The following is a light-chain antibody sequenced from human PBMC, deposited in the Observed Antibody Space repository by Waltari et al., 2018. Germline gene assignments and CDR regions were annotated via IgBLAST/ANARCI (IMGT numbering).Light chain of an antibody. CDR1: QYISTY. J-gene: IGKJ1*01. CDR2: AAS. CDR3: QQSYDTPRT. V-gene: IGKV1-39*01. Sequence: DFQMTQSPSSLSASVRDSVPITCRASQYISTYLNWYQQKPGKGPKLLIYAASTLQSGVPSRFSGSGSGTDFTFTISSLQLEDFATYYCQQSYDTPRTFGQGTKVEVK.